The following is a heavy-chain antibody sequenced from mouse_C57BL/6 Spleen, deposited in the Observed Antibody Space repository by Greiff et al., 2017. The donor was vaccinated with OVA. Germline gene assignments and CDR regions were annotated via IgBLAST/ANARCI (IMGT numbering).Heavy chain of an antibody. CDR3: ARRDLTGYFDY. Sequence: VQLQQPGAELVKPGASVKLSCKASGYTFTSYWMQWVKQRPGQGLEWIGEIDPSDSYTNYNQKFKGKATLTVDTSSSTAYMQLSSLTSEDSAVYYCARRDLTGYFDYWGQGTTLTVSS. J-gene: IGHJ2*01. CDR1: GYTFTSYW. CDR2: IDPSDSYT. D-gene: IGHD3-3*01. V-gene: IGHV1-50*01.